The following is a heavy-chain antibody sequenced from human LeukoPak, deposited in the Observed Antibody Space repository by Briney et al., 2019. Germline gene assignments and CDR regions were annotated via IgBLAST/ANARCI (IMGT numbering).Heavy chain of an antibody. CDR1: GFTVSSNY. D-gene: IGHD3-22*01. V-gene: IGHV3-53*01. J-gene: IGHJ4*02. CDR2: IYSGGST. Sequence: PGGSLRLSCAASGFTVSSNYMSWVRQAPGKGLEWVSVIYSGGSTYYADSVKGRFTISRDNSKNTLYLQMNSLRAEDTAVYYCARAPNYYDIEWYYFDYWGQGTLVTVSS. CDR3: ARAPNYYDIEWYYFDY.